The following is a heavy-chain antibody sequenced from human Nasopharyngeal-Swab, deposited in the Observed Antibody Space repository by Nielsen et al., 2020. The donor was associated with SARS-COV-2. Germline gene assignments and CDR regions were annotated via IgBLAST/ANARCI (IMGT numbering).Heavy chain of an antibody. J-gene: IGHJ4*02. V-gene: IGHV1-46*01. Sequence: ASVKVSCKASGYTFTNHFIHWVRQAPGQGLEWMGMINPSGSNTGYAQKFRDRVTVTRDTSTSTVYMELRSLTSEDTAAYYCARGYNYARLYWGQGTLVTVSS. CDR2: INPSGSNT. D-gene: IGHD5-18*01. CDR1: GYTFTNHF. CDR3: ARGYNYARLY.